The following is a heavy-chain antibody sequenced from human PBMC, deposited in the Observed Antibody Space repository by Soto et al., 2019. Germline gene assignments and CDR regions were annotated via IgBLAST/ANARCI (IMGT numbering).Heavy chain of an antibody. CDR1: GGTFSSYA. D-gene: IGHD5-18*01. Sequence: SVKVSCKASGGTFSSYAISWVRQAPGQGLEWMGGIIPIFGTANYAQKFQGRVTITADKSTSTAYMGLSSLRSEDTAVYYCASLNTAMVFDYWGQGTLVTVSS. CDR2: IIPIFGTA. CDR3: ASLNTAMVFDY. V-gene: IGHV1-69*06. J-gene: IGHJ4*02.